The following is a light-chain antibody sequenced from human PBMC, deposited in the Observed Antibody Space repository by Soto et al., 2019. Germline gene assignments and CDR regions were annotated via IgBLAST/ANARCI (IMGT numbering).Light chain of an antibody. CDR2: LAS. J-gene: IGKJ1*01. V-gene: IGKV1-5*03. CDR1: QSISTS. Sequence: GDRVTITCRASQSISTSLAWYQQKPGKAPKLLIYLASTLQSGVPARFSGSGSATEFTLSISSLQPDDFATYYCHQYGTSSRTFGQGTKVEMK. CDR3: HQYGTSSRT.